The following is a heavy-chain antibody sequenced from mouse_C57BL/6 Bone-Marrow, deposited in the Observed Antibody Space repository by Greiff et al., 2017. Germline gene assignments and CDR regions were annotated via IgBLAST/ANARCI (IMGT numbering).Heavy chain of an antibody. Sequence: EVQLQQSGAELVKPGASVKLSCTASGFNIKDYYMHWVKQRTEQGLEWIGRIDPEDGETKYAPKFQGKATITADTSSTTAYLQLSSLTSEDTAVYDCAFITTVVAHFDVWGTGTTVTVSS. CDR3: AFITTVVAHFDV. CDR2: IDPEDGET. CDR1: GFNIKDYY. V-gene: IGHV14-2*01. J-gene: IGHJ1*03. D-gene: IGHD1-1*01.